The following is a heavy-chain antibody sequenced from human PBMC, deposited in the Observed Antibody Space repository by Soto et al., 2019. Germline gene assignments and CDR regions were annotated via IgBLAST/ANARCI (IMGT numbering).Heavy chain of an antibody. CDR1: GGSISSGDYY. V-gene: IGHV4-30-4*01. Sequence: HVQLQESGPGLVKPSQTLSLTCTVSGGSISSGDYYWSWIRQPPGKGLEWIGYIYYSGSTYYNPSLKSRVTISVDTSKNQFSLKLSSVTAAYTAVYYCARDRGYSRGMDVWGQGTTVTVSS. D-gene: IGHD5-12*01. CDR2: IYYSGST. J-gene: IGHJ6*02. CDR3: ARDRGYSRGMDV.